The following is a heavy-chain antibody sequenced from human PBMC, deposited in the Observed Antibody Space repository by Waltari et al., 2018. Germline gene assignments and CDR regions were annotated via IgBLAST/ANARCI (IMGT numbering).Heavy chain of an antibody. CDR3: ARDRVTTNLVWYYYYMDV. V-gene: IGHV4-39*07. Sequence: QLQLQESGPGLVKPSETLSLTCTVSGGSISSSSYYWGWIRQPPGKGLEWIGSIYYSGSTYYNPSLKSRVTISVDTSKNQFSLKLSSVTAADTAVYYCARDRVTTNLVWYYYYMDVWGKGTTVTVSS. J-gene: IGHJ6*03. CDR2: IYYSGST. CDR1: GGSISSSSYY. D-gene: IGHD4-4*01.